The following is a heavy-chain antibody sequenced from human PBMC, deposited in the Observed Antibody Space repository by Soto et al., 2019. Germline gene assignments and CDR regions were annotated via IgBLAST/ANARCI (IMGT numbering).Heavy chain of an antibody. J-gene: IGHJ5*02. D-gene: IGHD6-6*01. Sequence: QPGWSLRLSCAASGFTFSGYTLHWVRQAPGKGLEWVSAISGSGGSTYYADSVKGRFTISRDNSKNTLYLQMNSLRAEDTAVYYCAKLVVPRRSNWFDTWGQGTLVTVSP. CDR3: AKLVVPRRSNWFDT. CDR2: ISGSGGST. CDR1: GFTFSGYT. V-gene: IGHV3-23*01.